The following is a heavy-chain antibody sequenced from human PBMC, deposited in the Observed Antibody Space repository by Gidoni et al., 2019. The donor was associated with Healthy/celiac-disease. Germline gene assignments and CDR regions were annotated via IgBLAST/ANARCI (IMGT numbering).Heavy chain of an antibody. J-gene: IGHJ4*02. Sequence: QVKLQESGPGLVKPSQTLSPTCTVPGCSIRSGSYYWSWIRQPAGKGLEWIGRIYTSGSTNYNPSLTGRVTISVDTSKNQFSLKLSSVTAADTAVYYCARDGYDSSGYYDYWGQGTLVTVSS. CDR2: IYTSGST. CDR3: ARDGYDSSGYYDY. CDR1: GCSIRSGSYY. D-gene: IGHD3-22*01. V-gene: IGHV4-61*02.